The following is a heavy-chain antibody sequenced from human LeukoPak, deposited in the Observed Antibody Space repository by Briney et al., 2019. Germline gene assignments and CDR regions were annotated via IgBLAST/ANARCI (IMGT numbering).Heavy chain of an antibody. Sequence: PGVSLRLLCAASGFTFSDYAKSGVRHARGKGLVWVSGFSGRGDSTYYAASLEGRFTIPRDRSKNKLYLQMNSLRAGDTAVYYCAKTRAAAGIPRDYFDYWGQGTLVTVSS. D-gene: IGHD6-13*01. V-gene: IGHV3-23*01. CDR2: FSGRGDST. CDR1: GFTFSDYA. J-gene: IGHJ4*02. CDR3: AKTRAAAGIPRDYFDY.